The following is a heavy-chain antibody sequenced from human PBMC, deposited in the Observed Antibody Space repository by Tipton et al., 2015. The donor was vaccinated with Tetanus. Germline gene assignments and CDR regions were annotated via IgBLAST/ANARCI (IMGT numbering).Heavy chain of an antibody. J-gene: IGHJ4*02. CDR3: ARAHCTDGVCNFDF. V-gene: IGHV5-51*01. Sequence: QLVQSGGEVKKPGESLKISCKGSGYIFNNYWIGWVRQKPGKGLEWMGIIYPGDSDTRYSTSFQDQVTIPFDRSINTAYLQWSSLKASDSSMFYCARAHCTDGVCNFDFWGQGALVTVAS. CDR1: GYIFNNYW. CDR2: IYPGDSDT. D-gene: IGHD2-8*01.